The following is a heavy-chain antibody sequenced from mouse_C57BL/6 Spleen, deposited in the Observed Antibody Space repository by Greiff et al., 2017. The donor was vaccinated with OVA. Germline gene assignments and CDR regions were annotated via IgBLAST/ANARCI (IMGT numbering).Heavy chain of an antibody. Sequence: EVQVVESGGDLVKPGGSLKLSCAASGFTFSSYGMSWVRQTPDKRLEWVATISSGGSYTYYPDSVKGRFTISRDNAKNTLYLQMSSLKSEDTAMYYCARLSSTMVTTGFAYWGQGTLVTVSA. CDR1: GFTFSSYG. V-gene: IGHV5-6*01. CDR2: ISSGGSYT. CDR3: ARLSSTMVTTGFAY. J-gene: IGHJ3*01. D-gene: IGHD2-2*01.